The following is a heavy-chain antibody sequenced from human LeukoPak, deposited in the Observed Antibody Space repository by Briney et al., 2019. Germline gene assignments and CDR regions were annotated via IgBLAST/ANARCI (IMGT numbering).Heavy chain of an antibody. D-gene: IGHD4/OR15-4a*01. CDR3: ARALTLGQVVGAY. Sequence: ASVEVSCKASGYTFTNYDIIWVRQATGQGLEWMGWMNPKSGNTGYAQKFQGRVTMTRNISISTAYMELSSLRSEDTAVYYCARALTLGQVVGAYWGQGTLVTVSS. J-gene: IGHJ4*02. CDR2: MNPKSGNT. CDR1: GYTFTNYD. V-gene: IGHV1-8*01.